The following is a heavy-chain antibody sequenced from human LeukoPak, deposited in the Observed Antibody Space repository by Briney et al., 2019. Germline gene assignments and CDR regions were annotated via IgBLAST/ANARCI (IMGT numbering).Heavy chain of an antibody. CDR3: ARLDYGGNSLLPLNNWFDP. D-gene: IGHD4-23*01. Sequence: PSATLSLTCTVSGGSISNGFYYWDWIRHPPGKGLEWLGSVLFSGSSWVNPPLNSRVTLSVDTSKNQFSLKLSSVTAADTAVYYCARLDYGGNSLLPLNNWFDPWGQGTLVTVSS. CDR1: GGSISNGFYY. V-gene: IGHV4-39*07. J-gene: IGHJ5*02. CDR2: VLFSGSS.